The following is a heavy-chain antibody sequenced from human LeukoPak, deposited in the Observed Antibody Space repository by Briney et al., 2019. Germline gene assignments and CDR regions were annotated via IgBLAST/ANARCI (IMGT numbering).Heavy chain of an antibody. V-gene: IGHV3-23*01. CDR1: GFTLSSYA. D-gene: IGHD1-26*01. J-gene: IGHJ4*02. CDR2: ISGSGGST. CDR3: AKDQPASGATGY. Sequence: GGSLRLSCAASGFTLSSYAMSWVRQAPGKGLEWVSAISGSGGSTYYADSVKGRFTISRDNSKNTLYLQMKSLRAEDTAVYYCAKDQPASGATGYWGQGTLVTVSS.